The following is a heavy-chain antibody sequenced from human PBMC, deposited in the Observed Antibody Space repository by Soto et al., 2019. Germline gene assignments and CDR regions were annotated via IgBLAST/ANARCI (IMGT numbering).Heavy chain of an antibody. Sequence: GSLRLSCAASGFTFSGSAMHWVRQASGKGLEWVGRIRSKANSYATAYAASVKGRFTISRDDSKNTAYLQMNSLKTEDTAVYYCTRTMTTVVTDHYYGMDVWGQGTTVTVSS. CDR3: TRTMTTVVTDHYYGMDV. D-gene: IGHD4-17*01. J-gene: IGHJ6*02. CDR1: GFTFSGSA. V-gene: IGHV3-73*01. CDR2: IRSKANSYAT.